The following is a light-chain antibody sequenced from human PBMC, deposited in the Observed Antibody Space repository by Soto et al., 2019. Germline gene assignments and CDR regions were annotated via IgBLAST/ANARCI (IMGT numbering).Light chain of an antibody. CDR3: QQYTTSPEWT. J-gene: IGKJ1*01. Sequence: EIVLTQSPGTVSLSPGERATLSCRASQSVSSTYSAWYQQKPGQAPRLLIYAASSRATGIPDRFSGSGSGTEFILTISRLEAEDSAVYYCQQYTTSPEWTFGQGTKVEIK. CDR1: QSVSSTY. V-gene: IGKV3-20*01. CDR2: AAS.